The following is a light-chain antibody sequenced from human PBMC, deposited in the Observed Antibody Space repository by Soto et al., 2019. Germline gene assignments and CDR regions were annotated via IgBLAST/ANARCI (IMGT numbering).Light chain of an antibody. CDR2: AAS. J-gene: IGKJ3*01. CDR1: QGISSY. V-gene: IGKV1-9*01. Sequence: DIQLTQSPSFLSASVGDRVTITCRASQGISSYLAWYQQKPGKAPKLLIYAASTLQSGVPSRFSGSGSGTEFTLTMSSLQPEDFATYYCQQGGTFGPGPKVDI. CDR3: QQGGT.